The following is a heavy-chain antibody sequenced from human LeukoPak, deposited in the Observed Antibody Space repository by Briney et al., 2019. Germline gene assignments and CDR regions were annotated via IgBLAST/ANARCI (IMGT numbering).Heavy chain of an antibody. J-gene: IGHJ5*02. CDR3: ARDDCSSISCYHNWFDP. CDR2: IKQDGSEK. V-gene: IGHV3-7*01. Sequence: GGSLRLSCAASGFTSSSCWMSWVRQAPGKGLEWVANIKQDGSEKYYVDSVKGRFTISRDNAKNSLYLQMNSLRAEDTAVYYCARDDCSSISCYHNWFDPWGQGTLVTVSS. D-gene: IGHD2-2*01. CDR1: GFTSSSCW.